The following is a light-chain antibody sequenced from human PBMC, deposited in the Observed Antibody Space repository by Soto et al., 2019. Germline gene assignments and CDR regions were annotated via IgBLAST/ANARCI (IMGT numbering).Light chain of an antibody. Sequence: AIPLTQSQSSLSASVGDRVPIXCRASQGIRNDLGWYQQKPGKAPKLLIYAASSLQSGVPSRFSGSGSGTDFTLTISSLQPEDFATYYCLQDYNYPRTFGQRTKVDNK. CDR1: QGIRND. CDR3: LQDYNYPRT. V-gene: IGKV1-6*01. J-gene: IGKJ1*01. CDR2: AAS.